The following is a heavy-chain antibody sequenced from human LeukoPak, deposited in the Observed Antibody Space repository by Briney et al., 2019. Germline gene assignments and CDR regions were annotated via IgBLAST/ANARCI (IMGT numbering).Heavy chain of an antibody. CDR3: AREGVSYSSHNWFDP. J-gene: IGHJ5*02. Sequence: SETLSLTCTVSGGSISSYYWSWIRQPPGKGLEWIGYIYYSGCTNYNPSLKSRVTISVDTSKHQFSLKLSSVTAADTAVYYCAREGVSYSSHNWFDPWGQGTLVTVSS. V-gene: IGHV4-59*01. D-gene: IGHD5-18*01. CDR2: IYYSGCT. CDR1: GGSISSYY.